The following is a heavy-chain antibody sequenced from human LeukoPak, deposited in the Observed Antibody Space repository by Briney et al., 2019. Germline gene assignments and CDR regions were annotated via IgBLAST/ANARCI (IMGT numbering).Heavy chain of an antibody. D-gene: IGHD3-22*01. CDR3: AREVYDSNGYYTDY. V-gene: IGHV4-59*01. Sequence: SETLSLTCSVSGGSISTYYWTWIRQPPGKGLEWIGNIHYNGRINYNPSLKSRVTISVDTSKNQFSLKLSSVTAADTAEYCCAREVYDSNGYYTDYWGQGTLVTVSS. J-gene: IGHJ4*02. CDR1: GGSISTYY. CDR2: IHYNGRI.